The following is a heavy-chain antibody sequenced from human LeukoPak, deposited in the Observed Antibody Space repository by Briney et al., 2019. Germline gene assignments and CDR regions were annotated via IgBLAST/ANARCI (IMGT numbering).Heavy chain of an antibody. J-gene: IGHJ4*02. D-gene: IGHD5-18*01. CDR1: GGTFSNYA. CDR2: IIPLFGTA. CDR3: ATTIGYSYGFDY. V-gene: IGHV1-69*05. Sequence: ASVKVSCKAFGGTFSNYAISWVRQAPGQGLEWMGGIIPLFGTANYAQKFQGRVTMTRDTSISTAYMELSRLRSDDTAVYYCATTIGYSYGFDYWGQGTLVTVSS.